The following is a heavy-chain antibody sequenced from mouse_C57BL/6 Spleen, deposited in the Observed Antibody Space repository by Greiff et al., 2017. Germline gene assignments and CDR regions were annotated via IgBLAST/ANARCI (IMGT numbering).Heavy chain of an antibody. CDR3: ARADYGSVDY. J-gene: IGHJ2*01. D-gene: IGHD1-1*01. V-gene: IGHV5-4*03. CDR1: GFTFSSYA. CDR2: ISDGGSYT. Sequence: EVKLQESGGGLVKPGGSLKLSCAASGFTFSSYAMSWVRQTPEKRLEWVATISDGGSYTYYPDNVKGRFTISRDNAKNNLYLQMSHLKSEDTAMYYCARADYGSVDYWGQGTTLTVSS.